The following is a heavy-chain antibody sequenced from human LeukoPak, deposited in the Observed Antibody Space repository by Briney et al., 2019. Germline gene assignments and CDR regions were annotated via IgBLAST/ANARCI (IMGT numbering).Heavy chain of an antibody. Sequence: GGSLRLSCAASGFTFSGYSMNWVRQAPGKGLEWVSYISSSSTTIYYADSVKGRFTISRDNAKNSLYLQMNSLRAEDTAVYYCARGGATVTTKWVVDYWGQGTLVTVSS. V-gene: IGHV3-48*01. CDR2: ISSSSTTI. CDR1: GFTFSGYS. J-gene: IGHJ4*02. D-gene: IGHD4-17*01. CDR3: ARGGATVTTKWVVDY.